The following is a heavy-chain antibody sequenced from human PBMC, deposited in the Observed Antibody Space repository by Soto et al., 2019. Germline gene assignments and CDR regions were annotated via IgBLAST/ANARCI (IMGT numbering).Heavy chain of an antibody. CDR1: GGSISSYY. CDR2: IYYSGST. J-gene: IGHJ6*02. V-gene: IGHV4-59*12. CDR3: ARIGYYYYGMDV. Sequence: SSETLSLTCTVSGGSISSYYWSWIRQPPGKGLEWIGYIYYSGSTYYNPSLKSRVTISVDTSKNQFSLKLSSVTAADTAVYYCARIGYYYYGMDVWGQGTTVTVSS.